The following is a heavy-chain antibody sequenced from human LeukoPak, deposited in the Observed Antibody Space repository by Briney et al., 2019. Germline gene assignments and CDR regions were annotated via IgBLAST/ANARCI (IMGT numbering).Heavy chain of an antibody. V-gene: IGHV4-30-4*01. Sequence: PSQTLSLTCTVSGGSISSGDYYWSWIRQPPGKGLEWIGYIYYSGSTYYNPSLKSRVTISVDTSKNQFSLKLSSVTAADTAVYYCARSTMIAFTYAFDIWGQGTMVTVSS. CDR2: IYYSGST. CDR3: ARSTMIAFTYAFDI. D-gene: IGHD3-22*01. J-gene: IGHJ3*02. CDR1: GGSISSGDYY.